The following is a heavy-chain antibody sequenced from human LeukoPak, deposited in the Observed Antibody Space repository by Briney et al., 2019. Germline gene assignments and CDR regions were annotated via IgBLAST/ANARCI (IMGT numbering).Heavy chain of an antibody. D-gene: IGHD1-26*01. Sequence: GGSLRLSCAASGFTFSSYWMSWVRQAPGKGLEWVANIKQDGSEKYYVDSVKGRFTISRDNAKNTLYLLMNSLRAEDTAVYYCASRISSGNYFFDYWGQGTLVTVSS. CDR3: ASRISSGNYFFDY. J-gene: IGHJ4*02. V-gene: IGHV3-7*01. CDR2: IKQDGSEK. CDR1: GFTFSSYW.